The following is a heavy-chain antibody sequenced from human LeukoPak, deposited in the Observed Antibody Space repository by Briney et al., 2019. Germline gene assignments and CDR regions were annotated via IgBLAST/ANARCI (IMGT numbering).Heavy chain of an antibody. J-gene: IGHJ6*03. D-gene: IGHD5-18*01. CDR1: GGSISSSSYY. V-gene: IGHV4-39*07. Sequence: PSETLSLTCTVSGGSISSSSYYWGWIRQPPGKGLEWIGSIYYSGSTYYNPSLKSRVTISVDTSKNQFSLKLSSVTAADTAVYYCARGLHAPWYSYGRYMDVWGKGTTVTVSS. CDR2: IYYSGST. CDR3: ARGLHAPWYSYGRYMDV.